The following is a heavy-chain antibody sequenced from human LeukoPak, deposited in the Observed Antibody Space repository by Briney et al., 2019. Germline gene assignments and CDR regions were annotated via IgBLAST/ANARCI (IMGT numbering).Heavy chain of an antibody. D-gene: IGHD6-13*01. Sequence: PGGSLRLSCAASGFTFSNYWMSWVRQAPGKGLEWVANIKQDGSEKYYVDSVKGRFTISRDNAKNSLYLQMNSLRAEDTAVYYCARLRLGEQQLVKYYYSYYGMDVWGQGTTVTVSS. CDR2: IKQDGSEK. V-gene: IGHV3-7*01. J-gene: IGHJ6*02. CDR1: GFTFSNYW. CDR3: ARLRLGEQQLVKYYYSYYGMDV.